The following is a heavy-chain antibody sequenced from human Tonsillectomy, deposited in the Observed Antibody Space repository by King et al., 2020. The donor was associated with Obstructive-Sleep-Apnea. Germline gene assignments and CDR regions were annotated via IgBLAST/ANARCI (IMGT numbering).Heavy chain of an antibody. V-gene: IGHV3-7*03. D-gene: IGHD2-15*01. Sequence: VQLVESGGGLVQPGGSLRLSCAASGFTFSRYWMRWVRQAPGKGPEWVANIKQDGSETHHVDSVRGRFTISRDNTQKLLYLQMNNLRAEDTAVYYCARGSDSSGWFFDNWGQGALVTVTS. CDR1: GFTFSRYW. J-gene: IGHJ4*02. CDR3: ARGSDSSGWFFDN. CDR2: IKQDGSET.